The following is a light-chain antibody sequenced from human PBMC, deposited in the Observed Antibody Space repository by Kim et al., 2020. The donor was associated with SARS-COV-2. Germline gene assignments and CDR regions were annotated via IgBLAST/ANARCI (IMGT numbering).Light chain of an antibody. Sequence: VSPGERATLSCRASQSVSSNLAWFQQKPGQAPRLLIYGASSRATTIPARFSGSGSGTEFTLTISSLQSEDFAVYYCQQYSDWPRTFGQGTKVDIK. CDR2: GAS. CDR3: QQYSDWPRT. V-gene: IGKV3-15*01. CDR1: QSVSSN. J-gene: IGKJ1*01.